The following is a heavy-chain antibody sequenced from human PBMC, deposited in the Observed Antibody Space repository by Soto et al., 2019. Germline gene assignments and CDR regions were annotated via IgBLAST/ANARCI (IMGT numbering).Heavy chain of an antibody. CDR3: ARSGSSWNLREFDY. J-gene: IGHJ4*02. Sequence: ASVKVSCKASDYTFTSYGIIWVRQAPGQGLEWIGWISVYNGNTNYAQKFRGRVTMTTDISTTTAYMEMRSLSSDDTAVYYCARSGSSWNLREFDYWGQGTLVTVSS. V-gene: IGHV1-18*01. CDR1: DYTFTSYG. CDR2: ISVYNGNT. D-gene: IGHD6-13*01.